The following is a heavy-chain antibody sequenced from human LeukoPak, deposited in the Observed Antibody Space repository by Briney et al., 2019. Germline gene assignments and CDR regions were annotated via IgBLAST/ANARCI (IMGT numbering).Heavy chain of an antibody. J-gene: IGHJ3*02. Sequence: ASVKVSCKASGYTFTGYYMHWVRQAPGQGLEWMGWINPNSGGTNYAQKFQGRVTMTRDTSISTAYMELSRLRSHDTAVYYCARDSFWVTTFYAFDIWGQGTMVTVSS. CDR1: GYTFTGYY. V-gene: IGHV1-2*02. CDR3: ARDSFWVTTFYAFDI. D-gene: IGHD4-17*01. CDR2: INPNSGGT.